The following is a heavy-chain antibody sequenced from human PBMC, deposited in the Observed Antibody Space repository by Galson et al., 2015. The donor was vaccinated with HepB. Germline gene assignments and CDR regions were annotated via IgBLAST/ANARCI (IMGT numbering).Heavy chain of an antibody. D-gene: IGHD3-16*01. J-gene: IGHJ4*02. V-gene: IGHV3-23*01. CDR2: ISGSGGST. Sequence: SLRLSCAASGFTFSSYAMSWVRQAPGKGLEWVSAISGSGGSTYYADSVKGRFTISRDNSKNTLYLQMNSLRAEDTAVYYCAKDTQGRRGERGVVDYWGQGTLVTVSS. CDR1: GFTFSSYA. CDR3: AKDTQGRRGERGVVDY.